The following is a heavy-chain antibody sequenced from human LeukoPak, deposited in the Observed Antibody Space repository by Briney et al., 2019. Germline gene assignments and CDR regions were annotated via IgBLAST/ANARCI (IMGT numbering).Heavy chain of an antibody. D-gene: IGHD2-2*01. Sequence: GGSLRLSCAASGFTFSNYWMSWVRQAPGKGLEWVANINQDGSEKYYVDSVKGRFTISRDNAKNSLYLQMSSLRAEDTALYYCARYCSSTNCHDAFDIWGRGTMVTVSS. CDR1: GFTFSNYW. V-gene: IGHV3-7*01. CDR2: INQDGSEK. J-gene: IGHJ3*02. CDR3: ARYCSSTNCHDAFDI.